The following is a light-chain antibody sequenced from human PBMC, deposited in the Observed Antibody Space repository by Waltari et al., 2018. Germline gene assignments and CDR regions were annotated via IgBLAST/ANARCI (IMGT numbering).Light chain of an antibody. CDR2: DAT. CDR3: SSFTSSSTGI. Sequence: QSALNQPASVSGSPGQSTTISCTGTSGDVAGYDLVSWYQQHPGKAPKLMIYDATNRPSGVSDRFSASTSGNTASLTISDLRPEDDAEYYCSSFTSSSTGIFGSGTTVTVL. V-gene: IGLV2-14*03. CDR1: SGDVAGYDL. J-gene: IGLJ1*01.